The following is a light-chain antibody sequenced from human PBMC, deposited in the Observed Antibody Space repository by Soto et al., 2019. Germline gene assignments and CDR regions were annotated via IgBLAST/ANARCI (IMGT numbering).Light chain of an antibody. CDR3: QQYNNWWWT. CDR2: GAS. CDR1: QGVSSN. J-gene: IGKJ1*01. V-gene: IGKV3-15*01. Sequence: EIVMTQSPATLSVSPGERATLSCRASQGVSSNLAWYQQKPGQAPRLLIYGASTRATGIPARFSGSGSGTEFTLTISSLQSEDFAVYYCQQYNNWWWTFGQGTKVEIK.